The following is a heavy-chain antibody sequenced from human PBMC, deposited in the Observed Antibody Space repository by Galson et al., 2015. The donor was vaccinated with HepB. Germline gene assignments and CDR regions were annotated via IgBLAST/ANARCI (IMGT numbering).Heavy chain of an antibody. D-gene: IGHD5-24*01. CDR3: ARDHPKSREDDYDYVGY. CDR1: GFTFSRYW. J-gene: IGHJ4*02. V-gene: IGHV3-7*01. Sequence: SLRLSCAASGFTFSRYWMSWVRQAPGKGLDWVANIKQDGSEKNYVDSVKGRFTISRDNAKSSLYLQMNSLRAEDTAVYFCARDHPKSREDDYDYVGYWGQGTLVTVSS. CDR2: IKQDGSEK.